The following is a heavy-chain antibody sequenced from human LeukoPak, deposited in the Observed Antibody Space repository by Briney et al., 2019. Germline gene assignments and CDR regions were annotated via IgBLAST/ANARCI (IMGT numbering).Heavy chain of an antibody. V-gene: IGHV3-53*01. CDR2: IYGGGST. D-gene: IGHD6-19*01. CDR3: ASWPVGWYGEDS. Sequence: GGSLRLSCAASGLSVSSNFMSWVRQAPGKGLEWVSVIYGGGSTYYADSVKGRFTISRDTPKNTLYLQMNSLRVEDTAVYYCASWPVGWYGEDSWGQGTLVTVSS. CDR1: GLSVSSNF. J-gene: IGHJ4*02.